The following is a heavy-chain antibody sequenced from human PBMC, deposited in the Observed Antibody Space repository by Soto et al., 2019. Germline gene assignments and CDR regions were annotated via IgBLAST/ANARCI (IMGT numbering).Heavy chain of an antibody. Sequence: QVQLVQSGAEVKKPGSSVKVSCKASGGTFSSYTIGWVRQAPGQGLEWMGGIFPLFGTANYAQKFQGRVTITADESTSTAYMELSRLRSDDTAVYYCARDLGGYYYDSSGSDYFDYWGQGTLVTVSS. D-gene: IGHD3-22*01. V-gene: IGHV1-69*12. J-gene: IGHJ4*02. CDR1: GGTFSSYT. CDR3: ARDLGGYYYDSSGSDYFDY. CDR2: IFPLFGTA.